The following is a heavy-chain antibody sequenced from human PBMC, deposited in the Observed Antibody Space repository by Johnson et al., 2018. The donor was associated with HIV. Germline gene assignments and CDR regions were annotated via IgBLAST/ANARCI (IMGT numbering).Heavy chain of an antibody. J-gene: IGHJ3*02. CDR1: GFTFSSYD. CDR3: ARGPPLQLELRGNAFDI. D-gene: IGHD1-26*01. CDR2: IGTAGDT. Sequence: EVQLVESGGGLVQPGGSLRLSCAASGFTFSSYDMHWVRQATGKGLEWVSAIGTAGDTYYPGSVKGRFPISRENAKNSLYLQMNSLRAGDTAVYYCARGPPLQLELRGNAFDIWGQGTMVTVSS. V-gene: IGHV3-13*01.